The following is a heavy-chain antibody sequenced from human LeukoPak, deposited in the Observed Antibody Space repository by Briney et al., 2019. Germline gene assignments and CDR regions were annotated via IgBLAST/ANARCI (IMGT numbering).Heavy chain of an antibody. V-gene: IGHV3-74*01. D-gene: IGHD2-15*01. J-gene: IGHJ5*02. CDR3: ARGYSSDCFDP. CDR1: GFTFSSYW. CDR2: IKSDGSST. Sequence: PGGSLRLSCAASGFTFSSYWMHWVRHAPGKGLVWVSRIKSDGSSTTYADSVKGRFTISRDNAKNTLYLQMNSLRAEDTAVYYCARGYSSDCFDPWGQGTLVTVSS.